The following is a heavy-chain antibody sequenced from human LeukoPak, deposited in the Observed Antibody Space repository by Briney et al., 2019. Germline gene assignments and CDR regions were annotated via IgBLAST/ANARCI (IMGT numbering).Heavy chain of an antibody. Sequence: GGSLRLSCAASGFTFSSYSMNWVRQAPGKGLEWVSYISSSSSTIYYADSVKGRFTISRDNAKNSLYLQMNSLRAEDTAVYYCARDGDSSGYYGFDYWGQGTLVTVSS. J-gene: IGHJ4*02. CDR3: ARDGDSSGYYGFDY. D-gene: IGHD3-22*01. V-gene: IGHV3-48*01. CDR2: ISSSSSTI. CDR1: GFTFSSYS.